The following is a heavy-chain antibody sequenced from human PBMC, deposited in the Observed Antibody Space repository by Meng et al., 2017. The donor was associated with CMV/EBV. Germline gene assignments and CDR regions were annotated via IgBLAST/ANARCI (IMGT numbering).Heavy chain of an antibody. CDR2: ISDSAHRT. CDR3: DGSDY. V-gene: IGHV3-23*01. J-gene: IGHJ4*02. Sequence: GGSLRLSCEASGFPFSTFAMSWAHQAPGKGLEWVSTISDSAHRTHYADSVRGRFTISRDNSKNTLYLQMSNLRAEDTAIYYCDGSDYWGQGTMVTVSS. D-gene: IGHD5-24*01. CDR1: GFPFSTFA.